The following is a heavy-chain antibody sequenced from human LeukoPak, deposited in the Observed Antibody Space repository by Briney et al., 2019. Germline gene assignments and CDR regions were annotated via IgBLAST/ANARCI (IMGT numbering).Heavy chain of an antibody. D-gene: IGHD3-3*01. Sequence: GESLKISCRGSGYSFTSYWIGWVRQMPGKGLEWMGIIYPGDSDTRYSPSFQGQVTISADKSISTAYLQWSSLKASDTAMYYCARRYDFWSGHSIQSHDAFDIWGQGTMVTVSS. V-gene: IGHV5-51*01. CDR1: GYSFTSYW. CDR2: IYPGDSDT. J-gene: IGHJ3*02. CDR3: ARRYDFWSGHSIQSHDAFDI.